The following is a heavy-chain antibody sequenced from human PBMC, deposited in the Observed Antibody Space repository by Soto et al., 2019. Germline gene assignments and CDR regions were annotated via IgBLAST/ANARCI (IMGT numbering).Heavy chain of an antibody. Sequence: AASVKVSCKASGYTFTSYDINWVRQATGQGLEWMGWMNPNSGNTGYAQKFQGRVTMTRNTSISTAYMELSSLRSEDTAVYYCARIYDFWSDPYYYYGMDVWGQGTTVTVSS. J-gene: IGHJ6*02. V-gene: IGHV1-8*01. CDR3: ARIYDFWSDPYYYYGMDV. CDR1: GYTFTSYD. D-gene: IGHD3-3*01. CDR2: MNPNSGNT.